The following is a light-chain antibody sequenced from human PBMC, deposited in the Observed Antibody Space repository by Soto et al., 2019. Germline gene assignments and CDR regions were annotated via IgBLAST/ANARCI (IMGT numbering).Light chain of an antibody. J-gene: IGKJ1*01. CDR2: GAS. CDR1: QTIRSNY. V-gene: IGKV3-20*01. CDR3: QQYGSSPWT. Sequence: ETVLTQSPGTLSLSPGERATLSCRASQTIRSNYLAWYRQTPGQAPRLLIYGASNRATGIADRFSGSGSGTHFTLIISRLEPEDFALYYCQQYGSSPWTFGQGTTVEIK.